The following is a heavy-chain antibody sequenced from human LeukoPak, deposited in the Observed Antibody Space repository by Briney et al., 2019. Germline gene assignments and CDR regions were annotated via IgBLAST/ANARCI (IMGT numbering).Heavy chain of an antibody. V-gene: IGHV4-59*08. Sequence: SETLSLTCTVSGGSISSYYGSWIRQPPGKGLEWIGYIYSTGSTNYNPSLKSQVTISVDTSKNHFSLKLRSVTAADTAVYYCVKHRYIQAYLDLCGRGILVSVSS. CDR1: GGSISSYY. CDR2: IYSTGST. CDR3: VKHRYIQAYLDL. J-gene: IGHJ2*01. D-gene: IGHD5-18*01.